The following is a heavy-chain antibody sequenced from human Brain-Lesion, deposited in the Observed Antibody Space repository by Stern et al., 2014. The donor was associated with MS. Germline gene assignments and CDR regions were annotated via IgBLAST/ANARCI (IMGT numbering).Heavy chain of an antibody. CDR2: IFNSGSP. V-gene: IGHV4-61*02. D-gene: IGHD2-2*01. J-gene: IGHJ6*02. Sequence: QVQLVESGPGLVKPSQTLSLSCTVSGGSISSGGYYWSWIRQPAGKGLEWIGRIFNSGSPRYTPSLKSRVTISIDPSKNHFSLRLNSMTAADTAVYYCARGRVVPGFQYYATDVWGQGTTVIVSS. CDR3: ARGRVVPGFQYYATDV. CDR1: GGSISSGGYY.